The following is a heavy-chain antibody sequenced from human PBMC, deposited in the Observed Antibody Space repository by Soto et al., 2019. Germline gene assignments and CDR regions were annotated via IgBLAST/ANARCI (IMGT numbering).Heavy chain of an antibody. CDR2: THYSGST. CDR1: GGSISSSNYY. V-gene: IGHV4-39*01. CDR3: ARVPGP. Sequence: SETLSLTCTVSGGSISSSNYYWGWIRQPPGKGLEWIGRTHYSGSTYYNSSLKSRVTISVDTSKNQFSLKVTSVTAADTAVYYCARVPGPWGQGTLVTVSS. J-gene: IGHJ5*02. D-gene: IGHD2-2*01.